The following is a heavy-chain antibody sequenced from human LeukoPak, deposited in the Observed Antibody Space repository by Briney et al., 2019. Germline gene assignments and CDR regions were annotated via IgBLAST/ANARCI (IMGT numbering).Heavy chain of an antibody. J-gene: IGHJ4*02. D-gene: IGHD3-10*01. V-gene: IGHV3-21*01. Sequence: GGSLRLSCAASGFTFSSYSMNWDRQAPGKGLEWVSSISSSSSYIYYADSVKGRFTISRDNAKNSLYLQMNSLRAEDTALYYCARGHGSGSYFQTPFDYWGQGTLVTVSS. CDR3: ARGHGSGSYFQTPFDY. CDR2: ISSSSSYI. CDR1: GFTFSSYS.